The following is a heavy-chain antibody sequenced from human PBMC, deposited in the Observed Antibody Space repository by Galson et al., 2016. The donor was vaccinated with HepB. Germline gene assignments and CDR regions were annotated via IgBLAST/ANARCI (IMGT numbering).Heavy chain of an antibody. CDR1: GFTFNNSG. Sequence: SLRLSCAASGFTFNNSGMHWVRPAPGKGLDWVAVISHDGTTTYSADSGNGRFTSSRDNSKHTLYLQMTSLRPEGTAIYYCAGAFDYWGQGILVTVSS. CDR2: ISHDGTTT. CDR3: AGAFDY. V-gene: IGHV3-30*03. J-gene: IGHJ4*02.